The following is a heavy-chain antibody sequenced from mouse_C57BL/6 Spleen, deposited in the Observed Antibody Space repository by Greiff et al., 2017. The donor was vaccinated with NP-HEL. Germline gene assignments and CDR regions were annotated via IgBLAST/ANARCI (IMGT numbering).Heavy chain of an antibody. CDR1: GYTFTSYW. V-gene: IGHV1-7*01. CDR3: ARSPLDY. J-gene: IGHJ4*01. Sequence: VQLQQSGAELAKPGASVKLSCKASGYTFTSYWMHWVKQRPGQGLEWIGYINPSSGYTKYNQKFKDKATLTADKSSITAYMQLSSLTYEDSAVYYCARSPLDYWGQGTSVTVSS. CDR2: INPSSGYT.